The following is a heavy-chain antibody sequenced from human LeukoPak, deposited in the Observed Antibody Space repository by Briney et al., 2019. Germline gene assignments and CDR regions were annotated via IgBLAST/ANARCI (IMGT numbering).Heavy chain of an antibody. Sequence: SVKVSCKASGGTFSSYAISWVRQAPGQGLEWMGGIIPIFGTANYAQKFQGRVTITADESTSTAYMELSSLRSDDTAVYYCARDQFIAAAGENLYWGQGTLVTVSS. CDR3: ARDQFIAAAGENLY. CDR1: GGTFSSYA. CDR2: IIPIFGTA. V-gene: IGHV1-69*13. D-gene: IGHD6-13*01. J-gene: IGHJ4*02.